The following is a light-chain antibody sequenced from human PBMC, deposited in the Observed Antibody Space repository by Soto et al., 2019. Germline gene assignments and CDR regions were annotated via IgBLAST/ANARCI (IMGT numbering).Light chain of an antibody. V-gene: IGKV3-20*01. J-gene: IGKJ1*01. Sequence: EVVLTQSPGTLSLSPGERATLSCRASQSISSSYLAWYQQKPGQTPRLLIYGASSRATGIPDRFSGSGSGTDFTLTFSRLEPEDFAVYYCQQYGSSQWTFGQGTKVELK. CDR3: QQYGSSQWT. CDR1: QSISSSY. CDR2: GAS.